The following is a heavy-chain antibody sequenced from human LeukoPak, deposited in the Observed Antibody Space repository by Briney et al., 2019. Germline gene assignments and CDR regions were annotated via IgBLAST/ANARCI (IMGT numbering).Heavy chain of an antibody. Sequence: GGSLRLSCAASGFTFSNYWMTWVRRAPGKGLEWVANIRRDGSETHYVDSVMGRFTISRDNAKNSLYLQMNSLRAEDTAVYYCAELGITMIGGVWGKGTTVTISS. CDR2: IRRDGSET. CDR3: AELGITMIGGV. J-gene: IGHJ6*04. D-gene: IGHD3-10*02. V-gene: IGHV3-7*01. CDR1: GFTFSNYW.